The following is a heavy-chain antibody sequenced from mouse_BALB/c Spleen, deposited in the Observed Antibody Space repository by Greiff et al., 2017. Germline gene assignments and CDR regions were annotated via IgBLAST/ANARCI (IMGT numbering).Heavy chain of an antibody. J-gene: IGHJ4*01. CDR2: ISYSGST. D-gene: IGHD1-2*01. CDR1: GYSITSDYA. CDR3: ARSGKFLRLHYAMDY. V-gene: IGHV3-2*02. Sequence: VQLKESGPGLVKPSQSLSLTCTVTGYSITSDYAWNWIRQFPGNKLEWMGYISYSGSTSYNPSLKSRISITRDTSTNQFFLQLNSVTTEDTATYYCARSGKFLRLHYAMDYWGQGTSVTVSS.